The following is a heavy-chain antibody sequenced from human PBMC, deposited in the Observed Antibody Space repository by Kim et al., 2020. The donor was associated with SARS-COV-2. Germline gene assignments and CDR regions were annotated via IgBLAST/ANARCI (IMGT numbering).Heavy chain of an antibody. D-gene: IGHD3-10*01. V-gene: IGHV4-34*01. Sequence: SENLSLTCAVYGGSFSGYYWSWIRQPPGKGLEWIGEINHSGSTNYNPSLKSRVTISVDTSKNQFSLKLSSVTAADTAVYYCARGGGWGQYYYGSGSYQDYWGQGTLVTVSS. CDR2: INHSGST. CDR1: GGSFSGYY. J-gene: IGHJ4*02. CDR3: ARGGGWGQYYYGSGSYQDY.